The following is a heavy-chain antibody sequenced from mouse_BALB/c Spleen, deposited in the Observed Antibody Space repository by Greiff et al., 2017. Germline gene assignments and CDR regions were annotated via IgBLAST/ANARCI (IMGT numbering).Heavy chain of an antibody. D-gene: IGHD1-1*01. Sequence: QVQLKESGPQLVRPGASVKISCKASGYSFTSYWMHWVKQRPGQGLEWIGMIDPSDSETRLNQKFKDKATLTVDKSSSTAYMQLSSPTSEDSAVYYCARFLYYYGSSYDFDYWGQGTTLTVSS. CDR1: GYSFTSYW. J-gene: IGHJ2*01. CDR2: IDPSDSET. V-gene: IGHV1S126*01. CDR3: ARFLYYYGSSYDFDY.